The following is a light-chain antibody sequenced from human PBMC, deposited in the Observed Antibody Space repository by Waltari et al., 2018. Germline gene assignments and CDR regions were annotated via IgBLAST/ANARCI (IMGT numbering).Light chain of an antibody. J-gene: IGLJ1*01. Sequence: HSALTQPASVSGSPGQSITISCPGTARDLGGYTLVSWYQQHPGKVPKVIIYDVSIRPSGISSRFSASKSGNTASLTISGLQAEDEADYYCSSYTSSKTYLFGTGTKVSVL. V-gene: IGLV2-14*03. CDR1: ARDLGGYTL. CDR3: SSYTSSKTYL. CDR2: DVS.